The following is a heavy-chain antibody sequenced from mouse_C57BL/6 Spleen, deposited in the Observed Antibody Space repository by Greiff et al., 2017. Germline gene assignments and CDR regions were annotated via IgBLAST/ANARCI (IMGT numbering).Heavy chain of an antibody. Sequence: VQLQQPGAELVKPGASVKMSCKASGYTFSSYWMTWVQQRPGQGLEWIGAIYPGGGCTNYTEKFKSKATLTVDKSSSTAYMQLSSLTSEDSAVYARARGNYDSGGAMDYWGQGTSVTVSS. J-gene: IGHJ4*01. CDR1: GYTFSSYW. D-gene: IGHD1-1*02. V-gene: IGHV1-55*01. CDR3: ARGNYDSGGAMDY. CDR2: IYPGGGCT.